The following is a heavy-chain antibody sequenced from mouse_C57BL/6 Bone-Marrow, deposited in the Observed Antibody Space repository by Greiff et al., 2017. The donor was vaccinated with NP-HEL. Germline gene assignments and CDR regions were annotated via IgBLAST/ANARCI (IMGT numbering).Heavy chain of an antibody. J-gene: IGHJ4*01. CDR3: ARRRDYDGYAMDY. D-gene: IGHD2-4*01. Sequence: EVQRVESGGDLVKPGGSLKLSCAASGFTFSSYGMSWVRQTPDKRLEWVATISSGGSYTYYPDSVKGRFTISRDNAKNTLYLQMSSLKSEDTAMYYCARRRDYDGYAMDYWGQGTSVTVSS. CDR1: GFTFSSYG. V-gene: IGHV5-6*01. CDR2: ISSGGSYT.